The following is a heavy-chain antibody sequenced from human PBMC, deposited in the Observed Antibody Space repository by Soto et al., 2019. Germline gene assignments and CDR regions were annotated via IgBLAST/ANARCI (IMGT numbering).Heavy chain of an antibody. D-gene: IGHD3-9*01. CDR2: IYYSGST. V-gene: IGHV4-30-4*02. CDR3: ARDRVDYDILTGYSV. CDR1: GGSISSGDYY. Sequence: SETLSLTCTVSGGSISSGDYYWSWIRQPPGKGLEWIGYIYYSGSTYYNPSLKSRVTISVDTSKNQFSLKLSSVTAADTAVYYCARDRVDYDILTGYSVWGQGTLVTVSS. J-gene: IGHJ4*02.